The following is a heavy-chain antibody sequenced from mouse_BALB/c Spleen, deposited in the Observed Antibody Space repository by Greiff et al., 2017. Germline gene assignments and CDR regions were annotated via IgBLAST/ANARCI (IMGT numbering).Heavy chain of an antibody. CDR1: GFTFSSYA. CDR2: ISSGGST. V-gene: IGHV5-6-5*01. CDR3: ARGGGTGAMDY. J-gene: IGHJ4*01. Sequence: EVHLVESGGGLVKPGGSLKLSCAASGFTFSSYAMSWVRQTPEKRLEWVASISSGGSTYYPDSVKGRFTISRDNARNILYLQMSSLRSEDTAMYYCARGGGTGAMDYWGQGTSVTVSS.